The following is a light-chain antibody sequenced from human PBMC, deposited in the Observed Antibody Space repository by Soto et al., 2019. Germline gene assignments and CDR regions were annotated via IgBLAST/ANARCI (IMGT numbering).Light chain of an antibody. J-gene: IGKJ1*01. Sequence: DIQMTQSPSTLSAFVGDRVTITCRASQSISSWLAWYQQKPGKAPKLLVYQASTLESGVPLRFSGSGSGTEFTLTINSLQSDDFATYYCQQYDIYSWTFGQGTKVEVK. V-gene: IGKV1-5*03. CDR1: QSISSW. CDR3: QQYDIYSWT. CDR2: QAS.